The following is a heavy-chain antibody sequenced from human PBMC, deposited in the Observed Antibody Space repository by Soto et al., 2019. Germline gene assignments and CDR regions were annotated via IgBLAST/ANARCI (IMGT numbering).Heavy chain of an antibody. Sequence: DVPLVESGGGLVQPGGSLRVSCAASGFTLGSHRIHWVRQPPGKGLEWVSRIDTDGGGTSYADSVKGRFTISTDNAKNTVYLQMNGLRAEDTAVYYCATVFDLWGKGTLVTVSS. V-gene: IGHV3-74*01. CDR1: GFTLGSHR. J-gene: IGHJ5*02. CDR3: ATVFDL. CDR2: IDTDGGGT.